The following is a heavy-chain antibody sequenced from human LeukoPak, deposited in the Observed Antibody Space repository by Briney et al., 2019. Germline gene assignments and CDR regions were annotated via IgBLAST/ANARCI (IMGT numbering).Heavy chain of an antibody. V-gene: IGHV3-30-3*01. CDR2: ISYDGSNK. J-gene: IGHJ4*02. CDR1: GFIFSTYA. D-gene: IGHD2-15*01. Sequence: GGSLRLSCAASGFIFSTYAMHWVRQAPGKGLEWVAVISYDGSNKYYADSVKGRFTISRDNSKNTLYLQMNSLRTEDTAVYYCARDIVVVVAATGVDYWGQGTLVTVSS. CDR3: ARDIVVVVAATGVDY.